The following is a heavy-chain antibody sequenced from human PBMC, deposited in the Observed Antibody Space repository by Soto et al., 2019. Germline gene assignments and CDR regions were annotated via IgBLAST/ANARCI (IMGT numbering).Heavy chain of an antibody. CDR1: GGSISSYY. Sequence: PSETLSLTCTVSGGSISSYYWSWIRQPPGKGLEWIGYIYYSGSTNYNPSLKSRVTISVDTSKNQFSLKLSSVTAADTAVYYCARAGVYDFWSGSPNWFDPWGQGTLVTLSS. D-gene: IGHD3-3*01. CDR3: ARAGVYDFWSGSPNWFDP. V-gene: IGHV4-59*01. CDR2: IYYSGST. J-gene: IGHJ5*02.